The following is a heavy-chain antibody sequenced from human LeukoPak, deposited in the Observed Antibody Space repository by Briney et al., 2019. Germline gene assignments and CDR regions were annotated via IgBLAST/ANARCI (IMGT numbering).Heavy chain of an antibody. CDR1: GGSFSGYY. D-gene: IGHD1-26*01. CDR2: INHSGST. V-gene: IGHV4-34*01. CDR3: ASRDGWSGSYHGFDP. J-gene: IGHJ5*02. Sequence: SETLSLTCAVYGGSFSGYYWSWIRQPPGKGLEWIGEINHSGSTNYNPSLRSRVTISVDTSKNQFSLKLSSVTAADTAVYYCASRDGWSGSYHGFDPWGQGTLVTVSS.